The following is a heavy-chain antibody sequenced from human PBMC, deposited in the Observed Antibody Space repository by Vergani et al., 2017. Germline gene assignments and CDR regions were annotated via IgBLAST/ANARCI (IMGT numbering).Heavy chain of an antibody. V-gene: IGHV4-30-4*01. CDR3: ARPPFDILTGHRSSEKIDY. D-gene: IGHD3-9*01. CDR1: GGSISSGDYY. Sequence: QVQLQESGPGLVKPSQTLSLTCTVSGGSISSGDYYWSWIRQPPGKGLERIGYIYYSGSTYYNPSLKSRVTISVDTSKNQFSLKLSSVTAADTAVYYCARPPFDILTGHRSSEKIDYWGQGTLVTVSS. J-gene: IGHJ4*02. CDR2: IYYSGST.